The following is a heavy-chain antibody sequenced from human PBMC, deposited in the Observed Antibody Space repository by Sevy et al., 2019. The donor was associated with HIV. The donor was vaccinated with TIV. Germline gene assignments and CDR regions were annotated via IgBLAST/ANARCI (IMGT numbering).Heavy chain of an antibody. CDR2: VRPTSLST. V-gene: IGHV3-23*01. J-gene: IGHJ4*01. Sequence: GGSLRLSCTASGFSFSNYVMAWVRQAPGKALEWVSSVRPTSLSTYYAESVKGRFTISRDNSKNTLYLQMNSLRAEDTAIYYCAKLHSRMIPGNGALDYWGRGTLVTVSS. D-gene: IGHD3-16*01. CDR1: GFSFSNYV. CDR3: AKLHSRMIPGNGALDY.